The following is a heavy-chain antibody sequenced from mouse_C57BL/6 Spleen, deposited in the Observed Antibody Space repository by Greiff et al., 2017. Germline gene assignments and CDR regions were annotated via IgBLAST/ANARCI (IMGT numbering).Heavy chain of an antibody. CDR3: ARRSRYSNSYWYFDV. CDR2: INPNNGGT. V-gene: IGHV1-18*01. CDR1: GYTFTDYN. Sequence: VHVKQSGPELVKPGASVKIPCKASGYTFTDYNMDWVKQSHGKSLEWIGDINPNNGGTIYNQKFKGKATLNVDKSSSTAYMELRSLTSEDTAVYYCARRSRYSNSYWYFDVWGTGTTVTVSS. D-gene: IGHD2-5*01. J-gene: IGHJ1*03.